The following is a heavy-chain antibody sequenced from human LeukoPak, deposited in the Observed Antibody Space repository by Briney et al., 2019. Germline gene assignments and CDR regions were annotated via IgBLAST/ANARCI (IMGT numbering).Heavy chain of an antibody. D-gene: IGHD4-17*01. J-gene: IGHJ4*02. CDR2: INPNSGGT. V-gene: IGHV1-2*02. CDR3: ARVQDYGDYPDY. CDR1: GYTFTGYY. Sequence: GASVKVSCKASGYTFTGYYLHWVRQAPGQGLEWMGWINPNSGGTNYAQKFQGRVTMTRDTSISTAYMELSRLRSDDTAVYYCARVQDYGDYPDYWGQGTLDTVSS.